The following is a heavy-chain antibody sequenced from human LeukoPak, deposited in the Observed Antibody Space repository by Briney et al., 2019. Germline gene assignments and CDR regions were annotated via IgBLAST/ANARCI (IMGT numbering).Heavy chain of an antibody. CDR2: ISSSSSYI. Sequence: GGSLRLSCAASGFTFSSYSMNWVRQAPGKGLEWVSSISSSSSYIYYADSVKGRFTISRDNAKNSLYLQMNSLRAEDTAVYYCARDFNGPYVIPCYWGQGTLVTVSS. D-gene: IGHD3-16*01. CDR3: ARDFNGPYVIPCY. V-gene: IGHV3-21*01. J-gene: IGHJ4*02. CDR1: GFTFSSYS.